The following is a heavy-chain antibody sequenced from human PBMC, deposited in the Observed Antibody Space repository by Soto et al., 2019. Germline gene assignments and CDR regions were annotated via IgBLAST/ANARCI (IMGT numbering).Heavy chain of an antibody. V-gene: IGHV3-23*01. CDR1: GFTFSSYA. D-gene: IGHD6-6*01. Sequence: GGSLRLSCAASGFTFSSYAMSWVRQAPGKGLEWVSAISGSGGSTYYADSVKGRFTISRDNSKNTLYLQMNSLRAEDTAVYYCAKHKRSSSSENDYWRQRTLVTVSS. CDR2: ISGSGGST. J-gene: IGHJ4*02. CDR3: AKHKRSSSSENDY.